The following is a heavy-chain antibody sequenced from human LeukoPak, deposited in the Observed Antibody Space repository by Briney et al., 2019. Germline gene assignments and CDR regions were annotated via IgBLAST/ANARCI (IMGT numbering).Heavy chain of an antibody. D-gene: IGHD3-22*01. CDR1: GASISNYY. Sequence: SETLSLTCTVSGASISNYYWSWIRQPAGKGLEWIGRVYSSGSTNYNPSPKSRVTMSVDTSENQFSLKLSSVTAADTAVYYCARSLSAGYYIFDYWGQGTLITVSS. V-gene: IGHV4-4*07. J-gene: IGHJ4*02. CDR2: VYSSGST. CDR3: ARSLSAGYYIFDY.